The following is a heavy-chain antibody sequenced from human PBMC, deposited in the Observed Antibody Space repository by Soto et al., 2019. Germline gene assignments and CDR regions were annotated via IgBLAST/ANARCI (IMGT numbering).Heavy chain of an antibody. CDR1: GYTFTSYG. J-gene: IGHJ3*02. Sequence: ASVKVSCKASGYTFTSYGISWVRQAPGQGLEWMGWISAYNGNTNYAQKLQGRVTMTTVTSTSSAYMELRSLRSDDTAVYYCAHDFWSGTRGAFDIWGQGTMVTVSS. CDR3: AHDFWSGTRGAFDI. D-gene: IGHD3-3*01. CDR2: ISAYNGNT. V-gene: IGHV1-18*01.